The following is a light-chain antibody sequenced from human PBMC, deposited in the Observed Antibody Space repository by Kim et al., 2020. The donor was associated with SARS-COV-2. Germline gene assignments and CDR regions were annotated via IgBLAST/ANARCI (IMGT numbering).Light chain of an antibody. CDR1: SSNIGSNT. Sequence: GQRVTLSCSGSSSNIGSNTVNWYQQLPGTAPKLLIYNDDQRPSGVPDRFSGSKSGTSASLAISGLQSEDEADYCCGAWDDSLNGPVFGGGTQLTVL. CDR3: GAWDDSLNGPV. CDR2: NDD. V-gene: IGLV1-44*01. J-gene: IGLJ3*02.